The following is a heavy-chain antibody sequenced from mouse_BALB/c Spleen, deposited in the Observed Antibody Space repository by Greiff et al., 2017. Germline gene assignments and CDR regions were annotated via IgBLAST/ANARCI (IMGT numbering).Heavy chain of an antibody. V-gene: IGHV2-9*02. CDR3: ARRNGNYYYAMDY. J-gene: IGHJ4*01. CDR1: GFSLTSYG. D-gene: IGHD2-1*01. CDR2: IWAGGST. Sequence: VMLVESGPGLVAPSQSLSITCTVSGFSLTSYGVHWVRQPPGKGLEWLGVIWAGGSTNYNSALMSRLSISKDNSKSQVFLKMISLQTDDTAMYYCARRNGNYYYAMDYWGQGTSVTVSS.